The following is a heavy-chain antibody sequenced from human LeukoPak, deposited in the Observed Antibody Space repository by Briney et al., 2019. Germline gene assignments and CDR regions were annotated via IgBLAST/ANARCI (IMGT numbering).Heavy chain of an antibody. V-gene: IGHV3-7*01. Sequence: PGGSLRLSCVASGFTFSSYWMSWVRQAPGKGLEWVANIKQDGSEKYYVDSVKGRFTISRDNAKNSLYLQMNSLRAEDTAVYYCARRTSGYSSGWYLKSHYYYYMDVWGKGTTVTVSS. D-gene: IGHD6-19*01. CDR2: IKQDGSEK. J-gene: IGHJ6*03. CDR3: ARRTSGYSSGWYLKSHYYYYMDV. CDR1: GFTFSSYW.